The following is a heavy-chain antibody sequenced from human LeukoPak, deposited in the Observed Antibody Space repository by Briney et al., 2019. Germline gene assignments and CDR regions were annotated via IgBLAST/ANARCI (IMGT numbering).Heavy chain of an antibody. CDR1: GFTFSDYY. Sequence: GGSLRLSCVVSGFTFSDYYMGWIRQAPGKGVEWLSYISSTGRVIKYAESVKGGFTISRENAKTSLFLQMHTLRADDTAVYYCARDAYGMDVWGQGTTVVVSS. V-gene: IGHV3-11*01. CDR2: ISSTGRVI. CDR3: ARDAYGMDV. J-gene: IGHJ6*02.